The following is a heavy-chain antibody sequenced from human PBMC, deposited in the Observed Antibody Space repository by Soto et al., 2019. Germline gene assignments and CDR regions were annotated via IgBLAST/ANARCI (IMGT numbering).Heavy chain of an antibody. CDR3: ARLYYDILTGYQPSGGDY. V-gene: IGHV3-21*01. CDR1: GFTFSSYS. D-gene: IGHD3-9*01. CDR2: ISSSSSYI. J-gene: IGHJ4*02. Sequence: PGGSLRLSCAASGFTFSSYSMNWVRQAPGKGLEWVSSISSSSSYIYYADSVKGRFTISRDNAKNSLYLQMNSLRAEDTAVYYCARLYYDILTGYQPSGGDYWGQGTLVTVSS.